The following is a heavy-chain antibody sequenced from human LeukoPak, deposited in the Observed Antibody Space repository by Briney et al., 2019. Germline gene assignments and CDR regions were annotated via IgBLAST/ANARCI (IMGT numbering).Heavy chain of an antibody. J-gene: IGHJ4*02. D-gene: IGHD2-15*01. V-gene: IGHV3-23*01. CDR2: ISGSGGST. CDR1: GFTFSSDA. Sequence: GGSLRLSCAASGFTFSSDAMSWVRQAPGKGLEWVSAISGSGGSTYYADSVKGRFTISRDNSKNTLYLQMNSLRAEDTAVYYCAKGVVAGREGYYFDYWGQGTLVTVSS. CDR3: AKGVVAGREGYYFDY.